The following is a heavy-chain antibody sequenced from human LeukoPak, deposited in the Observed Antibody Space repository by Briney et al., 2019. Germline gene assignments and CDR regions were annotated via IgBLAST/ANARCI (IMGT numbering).Heavy chain of an antibody. V-gene: IGHV4-39*01. CDR3: ARRSPYCSSTSCYFDY. D-gene: IGHD2-2*01. CDR2: IYYSGST. CDR1: GGSISSSSYY. J-gene: IGHJ4*02. Sequence: PSETLSLTCTVSGGSISSSSYYWGWIRQPPGKGLEWIGSIYYSGSTYYNPSLKSRVTISVDTSKNQFSLKLSSVTAADTAVYYCARRSPYCSSTSCYFDYWGQGILVTVSS.